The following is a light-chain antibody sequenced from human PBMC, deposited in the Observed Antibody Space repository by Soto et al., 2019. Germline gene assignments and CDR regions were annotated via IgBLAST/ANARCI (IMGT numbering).Light chain of an antibody. J-gene: IGLJ1*01. V-gene: IGLV2-14*01. CDR1: SSDVGGYNY. CDR3: SSSSTSSMRRMV. CDR2: DVS. Sequence: QSALTQPASVSGSPGQSITISCTGTSSDVGGYNYVSWYQQHPGKAPKFMLYDVSNRPSGVSNRLSGSKSGNTSSLTISGLQAEDEAADYYSSSSTSSMRRMVFGTGTKVTVL.